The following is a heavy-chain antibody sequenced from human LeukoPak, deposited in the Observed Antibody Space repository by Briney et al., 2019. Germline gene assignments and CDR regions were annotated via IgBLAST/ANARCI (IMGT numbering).Heavy chain of an antibody. CDR2: IYHSGST. CDR3: ARDRPAMVYNDYYYYMDV. D-gene: IGHD5-18*01. Sequence: SETLSLTCTVSGYSISSGYYWGWIRQPPGKGLEWIGSIYHSGSTYYNPSLKSRVTISVDTSKNQFSLKLSSVTAADTAVYYCARDRPAMVYNDYYYYMDVWGKGSTVTVSS. J-gene: IGHJ6*03. CDR1: GYSISSGYY. V-gene: IGHV4-38-2*02.